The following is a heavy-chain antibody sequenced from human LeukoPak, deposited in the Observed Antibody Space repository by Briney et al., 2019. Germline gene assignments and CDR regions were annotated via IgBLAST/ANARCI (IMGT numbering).Heavy chain of an antibody. CDR3: ARDLFYSVSGTYYNVGRVFNY. V-gene: IGHV1-2*02. D-gene: IGHD3-10*01. CDR2: INPNSGGT. CDR1: GYTFTGYY. Sequence: ASVKVSCKASGYTFTGYYMHWVRQAPGQGLEWMGWINPNSGGTNYARKFQGRVTMTRDTPITTAYMELTSLRSDDTAVYYCARDLFYSVSGTYYNVGRVFNYWGQGTLVTVSS. J-gene: IGHJ4*02.